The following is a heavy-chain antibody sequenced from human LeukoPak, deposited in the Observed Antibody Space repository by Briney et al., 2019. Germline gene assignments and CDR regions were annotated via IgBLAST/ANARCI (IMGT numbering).Heavy chain of an antibody. D-gene: IGHD6-13*01. CDR3: TRRSRQLVVSY. CDR2: IRSKAYGGTT. V-gene: IGHV3-49*03. J-gene: IGHJ4*02. Sequence: GGSLGLSCTASGFTFGDYAMSWFRQAPGKGLEWVGFIRSKAYGGTTEYAASVKGRFTISRDDSKSIAYLQMNSLKTEDTAVYYCTRRSRQLVVSYWGQGTLVTVSS. CDR1: GFTFGDYA.